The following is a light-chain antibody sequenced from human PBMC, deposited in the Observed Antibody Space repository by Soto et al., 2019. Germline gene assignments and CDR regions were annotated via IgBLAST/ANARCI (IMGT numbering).Light chain of an antibody. V-gene: IGLV2-14*01. J-gene: IGLJ2*01. CDR3: SSYITSAIVV. CDR1: SSDVPGSNS. CDR2: DVF. Sequence: ALTQPASVSASRGQSITISCTGTSSDVPGSNSVSWYQQHPGKAPILIIFDVFKRPSGVSDRFSASKSGNTASLTISGLQAEDEADYCCSSYITSAIVVFGGGTKLTVL.